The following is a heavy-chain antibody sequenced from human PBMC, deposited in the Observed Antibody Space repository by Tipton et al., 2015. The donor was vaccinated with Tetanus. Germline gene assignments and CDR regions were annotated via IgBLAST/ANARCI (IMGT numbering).Heavy chain of an antibody. D-gene: IGHD3-22*01. J-gene: IGHJ4*02. CDR2: IGGSGTLT. Sequence: SLRLSCVASGFTFNNYVMIWVRQAPGKGLEFVSTIGGSGTLTWCADSVKGRFTISRENAKNSLYLQMNSLRAGDTAVYYCARSSGYSGLGYWGQGTLVTVSS. CDR3: ARSSGYSGLGY. V-gene: IGHV3-23*01. CDR1: GFTFNNYV.